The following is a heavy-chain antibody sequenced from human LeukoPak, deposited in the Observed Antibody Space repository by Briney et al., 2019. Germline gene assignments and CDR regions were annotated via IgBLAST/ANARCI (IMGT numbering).Heavy chain of an antibody. CDR3: AKFGRYYGSGEYYQKGFEN. Sequence: ASVKVSCKASGQPFTKIGISWVRQAPGQGLEWMGWISGYNGKTNYAQKFQGRLTMTKDTATSTVYMELRSLRSDDTALYYCAKFGRYYGSGEYYQKGFENWGQGTLVTVSS. J-gene: IGHJ4*02. D-gene: IGHD3-10*01. CDR1: GQPFTKIG. CDR2: ISGYNGKT. V-gene: IGHV1-18*01.